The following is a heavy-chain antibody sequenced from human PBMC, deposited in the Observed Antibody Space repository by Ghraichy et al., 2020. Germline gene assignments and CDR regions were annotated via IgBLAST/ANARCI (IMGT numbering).Heavy chain of an antibody. Sequence: SAINCGGYITHYAHSVKRRFTISRDNSRNTLYLGMTILRVEDTATYYCAKKKESSVYFNEWGQGTLVPVSS. V-gene: IGHV3-23*01. D-gene: IGHD3-22*01. J-gene: IGHJ4*02. CDR3: AKKKESSVYFNE. CDR2: INCGGYIT.